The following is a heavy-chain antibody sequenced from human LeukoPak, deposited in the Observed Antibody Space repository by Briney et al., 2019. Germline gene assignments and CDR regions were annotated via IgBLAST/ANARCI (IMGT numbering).Heavy chain of an antibody. CDR2: IYYSGST. V-gene: IGHV4-59*01. Sequence: SETLSLTCTVSGGSISTYYWSWIRQPPGKGLEWLGYIYYSGSTNFNPSLKSPVTISVDTSKNQYSLKLTSVTAADTAVYYCARATAFFDIWGQGTMVTVSS. CDR1: GGSISTYY. CDR3: ARATAFFDI. J-gene: IGHJ3*02.